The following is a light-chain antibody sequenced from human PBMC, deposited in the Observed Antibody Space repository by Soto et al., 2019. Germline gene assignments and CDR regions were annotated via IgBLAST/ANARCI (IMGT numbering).Light chain of an antibody. J-gene: IGKJ1*01. CDR3: QQYKDYSWT. V-gene: IGKV1-5*03. Sequence: DIPMTQSPSTLSASVGDRVAITCRASQSISIWLAWYQQKPGKAPKLLIYKASSLESGVPSRFSGSGSGTEFTLTISSLQPDDVATYYCQQYKDYSWTFGQGTKVEIK. CDR2: KAS. CDR1: QSISIW.